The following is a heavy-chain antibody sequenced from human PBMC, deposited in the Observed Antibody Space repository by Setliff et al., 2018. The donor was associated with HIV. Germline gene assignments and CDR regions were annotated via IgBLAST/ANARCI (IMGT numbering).Heavy chain of an antibody. CDR3: ARFFGAVDY. Sequence: PSETLSLTCAVYGGSFSAYSWTWIRQPPGKGLEWIGEINHSGSANYKSSLSSRVTISVDTSKNQFSLRLTAVTAADTAVYFCARFFGAVDYWGQGTLVTVSS. J-gene: IGHJ4*02. D-gene: IGHD3-3*01. V-gene: IGHV4-34*01. CDR2: INHSGSA. CDR1: GGSFSAYS.